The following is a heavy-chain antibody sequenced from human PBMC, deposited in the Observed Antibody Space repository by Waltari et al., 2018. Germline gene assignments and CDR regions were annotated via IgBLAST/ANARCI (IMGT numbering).Heavy chain of an antibody. CDR3: AHIGDYGVVFDY. CDR2: IYWNDDK. V-gene: IGHV2-5*01. Sequence: QITLKESGPTLVKPTQTLTLTCTFSGFSLSTSGVGVGWIRQPPGKALEWLALIYWNDDKRYSPSLKSRLTITKDTSKNQVVLTMTNMDPVDTATYYCAHIGDYGVVFDYWGQGTLVTVSS. CDR1: GFSLSTSGVG. J-gene: IGHJ4*02. D-gene: IGHD4-17*01.